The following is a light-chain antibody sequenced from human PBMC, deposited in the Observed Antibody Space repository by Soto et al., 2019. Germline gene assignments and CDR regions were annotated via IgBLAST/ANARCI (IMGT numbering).Light chain of an antibody. V-gene: IGKV3-20*01. CDR3: QQYGSSPIT. CDR2: GAS. Sequence: ETVLMPSPDTLALSRGERRTLSCRSSQTVSSTYLAWYQQKPGQAPRLLIYGASSRATGIPDRFSGTVSGTDFTLTISRLEPEEFAVYYCQQYGSSPITFGQGTRLEIK. CDR1: QTVSSTY. J-gene: IGKJ5*01.